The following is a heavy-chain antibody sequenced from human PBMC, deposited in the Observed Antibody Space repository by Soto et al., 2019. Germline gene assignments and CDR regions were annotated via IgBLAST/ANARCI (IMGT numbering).Heavy chain of an antibody. CDR1: GFTVSNNY. V-gene: IGHV3-66*01. D-gene: IGHD3-16*01. J-gene: IGHJ3*01. CDR3: AREFGGSVTGGV. Sequence: EVQLVESGGGLVQPGGSVRLSCAASGFTVSNNYMSWVRQAPGKGLEWVSHIYSGGDTSYTNSVKGRFTISRDNSKNTLYLQMDGLRAEDTAVYYCAREFGGSVTGGVWGEGTMVTVSS. CDR2: IYSGGDT.